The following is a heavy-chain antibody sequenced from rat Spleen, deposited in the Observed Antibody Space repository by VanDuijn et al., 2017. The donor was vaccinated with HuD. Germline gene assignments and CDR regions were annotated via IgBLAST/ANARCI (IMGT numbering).Heavy chain of an antibody. J-gene: IGHJ4*01. CDR3: ARPHSSHYVMDA. V-gene: IGHV5S23*01. CDR1: GFTFSHYD. CDR2: IRSSGGST. D-gene: IGHD1-8*01. Sequence: EVQLVESGGGLVQPGRSLKLSCAASGFTFSHYDMAWVRQAPAKGLEWVASIRSSGGSTYYRDSVKGRFTVSRDNAKSTLYLQMNSLRSEDTATYYCARPHSSHYVMDAWGQGASVTVSS.